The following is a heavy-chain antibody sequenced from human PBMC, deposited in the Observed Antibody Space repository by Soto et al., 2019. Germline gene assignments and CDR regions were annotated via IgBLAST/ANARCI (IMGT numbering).Heavy chain of an antibody. J-gene: IGHJ6*02. V-gene: IGHV4-30-4*01. CDR2: IYYSGST. CDR1: GGSISSGDYY. D-gene: IGHD6-13*01. CDR3: AREELAAAGPYYYYYGMDV. Sequence: PSETLSLTCTVSGGSISSGDYYWSWIRQPPGKGLEWIGYIYYSGSTHYNPSLKSRVTISVDTSKNQFSLKLSSVTAADTAVYYCAREELAAAGPYYYYYGMDVWGQGTTVTVSS.